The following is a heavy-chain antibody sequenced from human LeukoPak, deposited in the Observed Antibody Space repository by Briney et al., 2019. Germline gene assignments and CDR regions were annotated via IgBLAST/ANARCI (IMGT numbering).Heavy chain of an antibody. CDR2: IHYSGST. CDR3: ARRMYYDILTGYSNWFDP. Sequence: SETLSLTCTVSGGSISSSSYYWGWIRQPPGKGLEWIGSIHYSGSTYYNPSLKSRVTISVDTSKNQFSLKLSSVTAADTAVYYCARRMYYDILTGYSNWFDPWGQGTLVTVSS. D-gene: IGHD3-9*01. V-gene: IGHV4-39*01. CDR1: GGSISSSSYY. J-gene: IGHJ5*02.